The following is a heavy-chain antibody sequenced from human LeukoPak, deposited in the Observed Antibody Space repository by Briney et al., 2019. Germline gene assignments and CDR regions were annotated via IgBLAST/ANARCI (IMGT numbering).Heavy chain of an antibody. V-gene: IGHV3-20*04. D-gene: IGHD1-1*01. Sequence: PGGSLRLXCAASGFTFNDYGMSWVRQAPGKELEWVSGINSNGKSINYADSVKGRFTISRDYAGRSVYLQMNSLRAEDTALYYCVREPERTATDAFDVWGQGTMVTVSS. CDR1: GFTFNDYG. CDR3: VREPERTATDAFDV. J-gene: IGHJ3*01. CDR2: INSNGKSI.